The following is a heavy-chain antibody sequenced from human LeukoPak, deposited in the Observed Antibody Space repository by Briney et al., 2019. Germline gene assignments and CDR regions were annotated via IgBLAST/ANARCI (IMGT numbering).Heavy chain of an antibody. D-gene: IGHD4-17*01. Sequence: SQTLSLTCSVSGGSVSSGDYYWSWIRQPPGKGLEWIGYIYYSGSTYYNPSLKSRVTISVDTSKNQFSLKLSSVTAADTAVYYCARVGDYGDYVLDYWGQGTLVTVSS. CDR1: GGSVSSGDYY. CDR3: ARVGDYGDYVLDY. J-gene: IGHJ4*02. V-gene: IGHV4-30-4*01. CDR2: IYYSGST.